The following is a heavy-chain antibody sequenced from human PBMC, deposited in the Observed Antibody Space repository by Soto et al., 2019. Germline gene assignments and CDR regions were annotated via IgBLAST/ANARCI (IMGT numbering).Heavy chain of an antibody. J-gene: IGHJ4*02. V-gene: IGHV4-31*03. CDR1: GGSISSGGYY. Sequence: SETLSLTCTVSGGSISSGGYYWSWIRQHPGKGLEWIGYIYYSGSTYYNPSLKSRVTISVDTSKNQFSLKLSSVTAADTAAYYCARGIYYDFWSDYPGYFDYWGQGTLVTVSS. CDR3: ARGIYYDFWSDYPGYFDY. D-gene: IGHD3-3*01. CDR2: IYYSGST.